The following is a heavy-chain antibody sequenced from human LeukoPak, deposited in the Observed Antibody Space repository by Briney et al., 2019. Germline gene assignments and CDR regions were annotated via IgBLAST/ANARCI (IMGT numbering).Heavy chain of an antibody. CDR1: GGSFSGYY. D-gene: IGHD3-10*01. CDR2: INHSGST. Sequence: SETLSLTCAVYGGSFSGYYWSWIRQPPGKGLEWIGEINHSGSTNYNPSLKSRVTISVDTSKNQFSLKLSSVTAADTAVYYCARDNKNYGDDYWGQGTLVTVSS. CDR3: ARDNKNYGDDY. J-gene: IGHJ4*02. V-gene: IGHV4-34*01.